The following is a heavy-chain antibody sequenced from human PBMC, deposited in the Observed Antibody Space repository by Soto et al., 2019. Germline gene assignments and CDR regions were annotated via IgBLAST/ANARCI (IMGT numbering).Heavy chain of an antibody. CDR3: GSVRGEYADYHFDY. Sequence: QVQLQQWGAGLLKPPETLSLTCAVFGGSFSAYYWTWVRQPPGKGLEWMGEINHRGSNNYNPSLKRRVTTAADPSNNQSSLRLSSVTAADTAVYYCGSVRGEYADYHFDYWGQGTLVTVSS. V-gene: IGHV4-34*01. CDR2: INHRGSN. J-gene: IGHJ4*02. D-gene: IGHD4-17*01. CDR1: GGSFSAYY.